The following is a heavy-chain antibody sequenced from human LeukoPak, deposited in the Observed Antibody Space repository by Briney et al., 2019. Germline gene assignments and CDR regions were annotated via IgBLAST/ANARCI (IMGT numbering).Heavy chain of an antibody. CDR2: ISGRSSST. V-gene: IGHV3-23*01. D-gene: IGHD1-26*01. CDR1: GFTFSSYG. Sequence: GGSLRLSCAASGFTFSSYGINWVRQAPGKGLEWVSGISGRSSSTYYADSVKGRFTISRDNSKNTLYLQMNSLRAEDTAVYYCAKRVGYFDYWGQGTLVTVSS. J-gene: IGHJ4*02. CDR3: AKRVGYFDY.